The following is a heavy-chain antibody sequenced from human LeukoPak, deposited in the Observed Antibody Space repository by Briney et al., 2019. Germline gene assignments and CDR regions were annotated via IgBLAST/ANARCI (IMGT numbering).Heavy chain of an antibody. CDR2: IYYSGST. V-gene: IGHV4-59*08. Sequence: SETLSLTCAVYGGSFSGYYWSWIRQPPGKGLEWIGYIYYSGSTNYNPSLKSRLTISVDTSRNQFSLKLTSVTAADTAVYYCARLYAGAYTRLDPWGQGILVAVSS. CDR3: ARLYAGAYTRLDP. J-gene: IGHJ5*02. D-gene: IGHD3-16*01. CDR1: GGSFSGYY.